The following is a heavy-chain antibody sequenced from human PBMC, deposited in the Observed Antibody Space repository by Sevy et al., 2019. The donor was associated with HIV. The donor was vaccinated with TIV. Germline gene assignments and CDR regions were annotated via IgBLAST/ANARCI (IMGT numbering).Heavy chain of an antibody. J-gene: IGHJ4*02. Sequence: SENLSLTCTVSGGSISSGSYYWSWIRQPAGKGLEWIGRIYTSGSTNYNPSLKGRVTISVDTSKNQFSLKLSSVTAADTAVYYCARSSHCSGGSCYSTYYFDYWGQGTLVTVSS. CDR2: IYTSGST. CDR1: GGSISSGSYY. D-gene: IGHD2-15*01. V-gene: IGHV4-61*02. CDR3: ARSSHCSGGSCYSTYYFDY.